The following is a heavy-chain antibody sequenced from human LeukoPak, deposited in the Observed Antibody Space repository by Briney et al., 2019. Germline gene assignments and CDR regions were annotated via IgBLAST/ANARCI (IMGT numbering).Heavy chain of an antibody. Sequence: GGSLRLSCAASGFTFSNAWMSWVRQAPGKGLEWVGRIKSKTDGGTTDYAAPVKGRFTISRDDSKNTLYLQMHSLKTEDTAVYYCTTHAAAIVATTEPRGGGGQGTLVTVSS. V-gene: IGHV3-15*01. CDR3: TTHAAAIVATTEPRGG. CDR2: IKSKTDGGTT. J-gene: IGHJ4*02. D-gene: IGHD5-12*01. CDR1: GFTFSNAW.